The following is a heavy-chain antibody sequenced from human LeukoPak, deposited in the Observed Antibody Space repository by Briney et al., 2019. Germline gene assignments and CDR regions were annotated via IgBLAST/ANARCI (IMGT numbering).Heavy chain of an antibody. V-gene: IGHV4-34*01. J-gene: IGHJ6*02. D-gene: IGHD1-26*01. Sequence: SETLSLTCAVYGGSFSGYYWSWIRQPPGKGLEWIGEINHSGSTNYNPSLKSRVTISVDTSKNQFSLKLSSVTAADTAVYYCARDRIVGVERPVDVWGQGTTVTVSS. CDR1: GGSFSGYY. CDR2: INHSGST. CDR3: ARDRIVGVERPVDV.